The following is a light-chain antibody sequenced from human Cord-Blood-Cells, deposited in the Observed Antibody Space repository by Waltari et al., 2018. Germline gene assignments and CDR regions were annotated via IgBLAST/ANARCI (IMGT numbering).Light chain of an antibody. CDR3: SSYTSSSTLV. Sequence: QSALTQPASVSGSPGQSITISRTGTSSDVGGYNYVSWYQQHPGKAPKLMIYDVSNRPSGVSNRFSGSKSGNTASLTISGLQAEDAADYYCSSYTSSSTLVFGGGTKLTVL. CDR1: SSDVGGYNY. J-gene: IGLJ3*02. CDR2: DVS. V-gene: IGLV2-14*01.